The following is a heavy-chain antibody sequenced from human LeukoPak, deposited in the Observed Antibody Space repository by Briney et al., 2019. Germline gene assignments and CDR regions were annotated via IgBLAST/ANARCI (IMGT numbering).Heavy chain of an antibody. CDR2: IIPIFGTA. CDR1: GGTFSSYA. CDR3: ARIRITMVRGVIHYYYYGMDV. D-gene: IGHD3-10*01. V-gene: IGHV1-69*13. Sequence: SVKVSCKASGGTFSSYAISWVRLAPGQGLEWMGGIIPIFGTANYAQKFQGRVTITADESTSTAYMELSSLRSEDTAVYYCARIRITMVRGVIHYYYYGMDVWGQGTTVTVSS. J-gene: IGHJ6*02.